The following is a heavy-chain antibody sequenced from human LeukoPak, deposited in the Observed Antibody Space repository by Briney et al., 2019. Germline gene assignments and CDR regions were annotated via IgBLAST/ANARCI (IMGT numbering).Heavy chain of an antibody. CDR1: VFTFSIYW. D-gene: IGHD2-21*02. CDR3: VAGDWGARDSFDL. Sequence: GGFLRLSCAASVFTFSIYWMSGVRQAPGRGLEWVANINQAGSQQYYVDSLKSRFTISRENAQNSFFLQMSSLRAEDTSVYYCVAGDWGARDSFDLWGRGTMVTVSS. V-gene: IGHV3-7*01. CDR2: INQAGSQQ. J-gene: IGHJ3*01.